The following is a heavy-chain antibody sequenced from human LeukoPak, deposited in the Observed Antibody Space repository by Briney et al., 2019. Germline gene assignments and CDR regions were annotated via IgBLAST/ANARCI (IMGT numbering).Heavy chain of an antibody. CDR1: GGSFSGYY. J-gene: IGHJ4*02. CDR2: INHSGST. D-gene: IGHD3-10*01. Sequence: KTSETLSLTCAVYGGSFSGYYWSWIRQPPGKGLEWIGEINHSGSTNCNPSLKSRVTISVDTSKNQFSLKLSSVTAADTAVYYCARAGGSGSYSSLEYWGQGTLVTVSS. V-gene: IGHV4-34*01. CDR3: ARAGGSGSYSSLEY.